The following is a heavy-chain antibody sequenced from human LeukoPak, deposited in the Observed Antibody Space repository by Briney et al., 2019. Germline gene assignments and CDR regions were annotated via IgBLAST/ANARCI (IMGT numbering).Heavy chain of an antibody. CDR3: AREQSGTRGWYTVDY. Sequence: GGSLRLSCAASGFTFSTYYITWVRQGPGKGLEWVSAIRPDGDRTYYANSVRGRFTISRDNSKDTVYLQINGLRVEDTAVYYCAREQSGTRGWYTVDYWGQGTLVTVSS. J-gene: IGHJ4*02. CDR1: GFTFSTYY. CDR2: IRPDGDRT. V-gene: IGHV3-23*01. D-gene: IGHD6-19*01.